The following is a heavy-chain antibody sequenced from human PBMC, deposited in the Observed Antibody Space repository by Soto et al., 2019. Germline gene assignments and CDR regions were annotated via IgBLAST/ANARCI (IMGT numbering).Heavy chain of an antibody. D-gene: IGHD5-12*01. J-gene: IGHJ4*02. Sequence: QVQVVQSGAEVKGPGSSVKVSCTASGGTFSNHAINWVRQAPGQGLEWMGVIIPIFGTTDHAQEFQGRVSFTADESTTTAYMELSSLRSEDTAMYYCATDQTREGTYDGNSLDYWGQGTLLTVSS. CDR3: ATDQTREGTYDGNSLDY. CDR2: IIPIFGTT. CDR1: GGTFSNHA. V-gene: IGHV1-69*12.